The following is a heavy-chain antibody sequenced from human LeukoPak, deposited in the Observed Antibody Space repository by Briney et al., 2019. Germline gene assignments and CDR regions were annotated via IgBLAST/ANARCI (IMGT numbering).Heavy chain of an antibody. J-gene: IGHJ4*02. D-gene: IGHD5-12*01. CDR2: ITRGSIYT. V-gene: IGHV3-21*01. Sequence: GSLRLSCAASGFTFSNYNMNWVRQTPGKGLEWVSSITRGSIYTFYADSVKGRFTISRDNAKNSLSLQMNSLRAEDTAVYYCASKRGYSGYDFHYWGQGTLVTVSS. CDR3: ASKRGYSGYDFHY. CDR1: GFTFSNYN.